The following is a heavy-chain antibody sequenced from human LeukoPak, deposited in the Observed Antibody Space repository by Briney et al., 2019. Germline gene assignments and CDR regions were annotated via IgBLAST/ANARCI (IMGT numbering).Heavy chain of an antibody. J-gene: IGHJ6*04. D-gene: IGHD2-2*01. V-gene: IGHV4-34*01. CDR1: GGSFSGYY. CDR2: INHSGST. Sequence: SAALSLTCAVYGGSFSGYYWSWIRQPPGKGLEWIGEINHSGSTNYNPSLKSRVTISVDTSKNQFSLKLSSVTAADTAVYYCARGYCSSTSCYYYYGMDVWGKGTTVTVSS. CDR3: ARGYCSSTSCYYYYGMDV.